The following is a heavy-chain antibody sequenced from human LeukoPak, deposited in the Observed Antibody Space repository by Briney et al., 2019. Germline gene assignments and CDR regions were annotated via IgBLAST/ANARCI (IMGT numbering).Heavy chain of an antibody. V-gene: IGHV4-59*01. CDR1: GGSISSYY. Sequence: SETLSLTCTVSGGSISSYYWSWIRQPPGKGLEWIGYIYYSGSTNYNPSLKSRVTISVDTSKNQFSLKLSSVTAADTAVYYCARVYSSSWNRYYYYMDVWGKGTTVTISS. J-gene: IGHJ6*03. CDR3: ARVYSSSWNRYYYYMDV. D-gene: IGHD6-13*01. CDR2: IYYSGST.